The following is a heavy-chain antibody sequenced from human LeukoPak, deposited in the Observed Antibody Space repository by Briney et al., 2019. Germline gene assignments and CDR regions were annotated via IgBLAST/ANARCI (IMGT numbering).Heavy chain of an antibody. D-gene: IGHD3-10*01. CDR1: GFTFSSYW. J-gene: IGHJ4*02. CDR3: ARDQYGSGSSYDY. Sequence: PGGSLRLSCAASGFTFSSYWMSWVRQAPGEGLEWVANIKQDGSEKYYVDSVKGRFTISRDDAKNSLYLQMNSLRAEDTAVYYCARDQYGSGSSYDYWGQGTLVTVSS. V-gene: IGHV3-7*01. CDR2: IKQDGSEK.